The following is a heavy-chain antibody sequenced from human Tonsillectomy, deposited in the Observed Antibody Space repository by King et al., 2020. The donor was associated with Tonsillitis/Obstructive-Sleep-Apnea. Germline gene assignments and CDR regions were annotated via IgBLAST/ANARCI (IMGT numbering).Heavy chain of an antibody. V-gene: IGHV1-18*01. CDR1: GFMFRSYG. J-gene: IGHJ4*02. CDR2: ISAYNGNT. Sequence: VQLVESGAEVEKPGASVKVSCKTSGFMFRSYGFSWVRQAPGQGLEWMGWISAYNGNTNYAQNFQGRVTITTDTSTSTAYMELRSLRSDDTAVYYCARIGGQKLLYYLDYWGQGTLVTVSS. D-gene: IGHD3-10*01. CDR3: ARIGGQKLLYYLDY.